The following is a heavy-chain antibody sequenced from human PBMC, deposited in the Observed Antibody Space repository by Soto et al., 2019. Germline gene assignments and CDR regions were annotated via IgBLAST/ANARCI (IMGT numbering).Heavy chain of an antibody. CDR1: GYTFTGYY. V-gene: IGHV1-2*04. Sequence: VASVKVSCKASGYTFTGYYMHWVRQAPGQGLEWMGWINPNSGGTNYAQKFQGWVTMTRDTSISTAYMELSRLRSDDTAVYYCARDLGADCTNGVCWGGYGMDVWGQGTTVTVSS. CDR3: ARDLGADCTNGVCWGGYGMDV. CDR2: INPNSGGT. J-gene: IGHJ6*02. D-gene: IGHD2-8*01.